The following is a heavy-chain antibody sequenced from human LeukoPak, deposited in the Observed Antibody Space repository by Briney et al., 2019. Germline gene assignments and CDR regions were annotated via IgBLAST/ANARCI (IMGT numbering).Heavy chain of an antibody. CDR3: ARASGRTRYYFDY. Sequence: SETLSLTCTASGGSVSSGGNYWSWIGPPPGKGLEGIVYIYYSGRTNYNPSLKSRVTISVDTSKNQFSLKLSSVTAADTAVYYCARASGRTRYYFDYWGQGTLVTVSS. CDR1: GGSVSSGGNY. CDR2: IYYSGRT. V-gene: IGHV4-61*08. D-gene: IGHD6-19*01. J-gene: IGHJ4*02.